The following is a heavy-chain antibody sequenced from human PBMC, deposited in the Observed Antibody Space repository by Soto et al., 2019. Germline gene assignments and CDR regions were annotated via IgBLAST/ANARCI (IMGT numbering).Heavy chain of an antibody. CDR2: ISYDGSNK. CDR1: GFTFSSYA. CDR3: AREGGIRFLEWLLYDYYYGMDV. D-gene: IGHD3-3*01. V-gene: IGHV3-30-3*01. J-gene: IGHJ6*02. Sequence: QVQLVESGGGVVQPGRSLRLSCAASGFTFSSYAMHWVRQAPGKGLEWVAVISYDGSNKYYADSVKGRFTISRDNSKNTLYLQMNSLRAEDTAVYYCAREGGIRFLEWLLYDYYYGMDVWGQGTTVTVSS.